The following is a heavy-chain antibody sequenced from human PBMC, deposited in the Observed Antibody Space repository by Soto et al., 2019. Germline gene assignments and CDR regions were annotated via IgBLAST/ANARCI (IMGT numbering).Heavy chain of an antibody. CDR3: ARPGLPGVTTPFDY. V-gene: IGHV5-10-1*01. CDR1: GYSFTSYW. J-gene: IGHJ4*02. D-gene: IGHD4-17*01. Sequence: GESLKISCKGSGYSFTSYWISWVRQMPGKGLEWMGRIDPSDSCTNYSPSFQGHVTISADKSISTAYLQWSSLTASDTAMYYRARPGLPGVTTPFDYWGQGTLVTVSS. CDR2: IDPSDSCT.